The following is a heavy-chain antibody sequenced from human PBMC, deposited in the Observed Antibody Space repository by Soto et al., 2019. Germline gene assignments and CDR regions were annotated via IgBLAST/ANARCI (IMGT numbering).Heavy chain of an antibody. J-gene: IGHJ4*02. V-gene: IGHV3-30*18. Sequence: GGSLRLSCAASGFTFSSYGMHWVRQAPGKGPEWVAVISYDGSNKYYADSVKGRFTISRDNSKNTLYLQMNSLRAEDTAVYYCAKPLKGSDPPGFPFDYWGQGTLVTVSS. D-gene: IGHD3-10*01. CDR2: ISYDGSNK. CDR1: GFTFSSYG. CDR3: AKPLKGSDPPGFPFDY.